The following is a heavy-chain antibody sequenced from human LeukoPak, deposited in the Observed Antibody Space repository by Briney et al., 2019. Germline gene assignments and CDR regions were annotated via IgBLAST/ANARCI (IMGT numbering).Heavy chain of an antibody. CDR2: INHSGST. J-gene: IGHJ6*02. CDR3: ARVAATLFPPYYYYYGMDV. CDR1: GGSFSGYY. Sequence: SETLSLTCAVYGGSFSGYYWSWIRQPPGKGLEWIGEINHSGSTNYNPSLKSRVTISVDTSKNQFSLKLSSVTAADTVVYYCARVAATLFPPYYYYYGMDVWGQGTTVTVSS. V-gene: IGHV4-34*01. D-gene: IGHD2-15*01.